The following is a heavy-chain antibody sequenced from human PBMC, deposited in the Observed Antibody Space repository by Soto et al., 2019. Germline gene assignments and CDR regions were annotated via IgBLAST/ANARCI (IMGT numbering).Heavy chain of an antibody. CDR1: GYTFTSYG. D-gene: IGHD3-22*01. CDR3: ARIKIDYYDSSGYHFDY. V-gene: IGHV1-18*01. Sequence: QVQLVQSGAEVKKPGASVKVSCKASGYTFTSYGISWVRQAPGQGLEWMGWISAYTGNTNYAQKLQGRVTMTPDTSTSTAYMELGSLRSDDTAVYYCARIKIDYYDSSGYHFDYWGQGTLVTVSS. CDR2: ISAYTGNT. J-gene: IGHJ4*02.